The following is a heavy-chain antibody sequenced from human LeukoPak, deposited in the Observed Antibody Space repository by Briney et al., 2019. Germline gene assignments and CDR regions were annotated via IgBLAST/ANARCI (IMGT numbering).Heavy chain of an antibody. CDR1: GFTFSSYA. Sequence: PGGSLRLSCAASGFTFSSYAMSWVRQAPGKGLQWVSSISSSSSYIYYADSVKGRFTISRDNALYLQMNSLRAEDTAVYYCARNAGYYYDSGSYYPFDYWGQGTLVTVSS. D-gene: IGHD3-10*01. V-gene: IGHV3-21*01. J-gene: IGHJ4*02. CDR2: ISSSSSYI. CDR3: ARNAGYYYDSGSYYPFDY.